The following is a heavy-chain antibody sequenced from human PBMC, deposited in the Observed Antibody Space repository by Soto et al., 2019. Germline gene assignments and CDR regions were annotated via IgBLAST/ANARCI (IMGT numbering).Heavy chain of an antibody. J-gene: IGHJ6*03. V-gene: IGHV4-59*08. CDR1: GGSISSYY. Sequence: SQTLSLTCTVSGGSISSYYWSWIRQTPGKGLEWIGYIYYSGSTNYNPSLKSRVTISVDTSKNQFSLKLSSVTAADTAVYYCARHHVVAPYYYYMDVWGKGTTVTVSS. CDR2: IYYSGST. CDR3: ARHHVVAPYYYYMDV. D-gene: IGHD2-15*01.